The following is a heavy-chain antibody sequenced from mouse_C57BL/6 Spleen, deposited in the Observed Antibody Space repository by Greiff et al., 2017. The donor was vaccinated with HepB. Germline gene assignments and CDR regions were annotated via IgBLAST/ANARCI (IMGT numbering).Heavy chain of an antibody. CDR3: AREKGDYDANFDY. CDR2: ICPRSGNT. V-gene: IGHV1-81*01. CDR1: GSTLPSYG. Sequence: QVQLQQSGPSLASPGPSVNLSSKASGSTLPSYGISGLRRRTGRGLEWIGEICPRSGNTYYNKSFKGKATLTADKSSSTAYMELRSLTSEDSAVYFCAREKGDYDANFDYWGQGTTLTVSS. D-gene: IGHD2-4*01. J-gene: IGHJ2*01.